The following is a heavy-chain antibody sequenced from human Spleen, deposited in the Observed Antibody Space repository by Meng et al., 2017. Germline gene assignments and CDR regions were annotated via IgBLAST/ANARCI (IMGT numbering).Heavy chain of an antibody. J-gene: IGHJ4*02. CDR1: GFTFSNSA. CDR2: ISDSGGST. D-gene: IGHD3-16*01. V-gene: IGHV3-23*01. Sequence: GGSLRLSCAASGFTFSNSAMSWVRQAPGKGLEWVSVISDSGGSTDYADSVKGRFTISRDNSKNTVFLQINSLRVEDTAVYYCARSPIDKYDLSALPLDYWGQGTLVTVSS. CDR3: ARSPIDKYDLSALPLDY.